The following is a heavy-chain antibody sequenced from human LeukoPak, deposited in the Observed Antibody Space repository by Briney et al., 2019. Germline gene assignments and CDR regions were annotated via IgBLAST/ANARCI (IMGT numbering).Heavy chain of an antibody. CDR3: ARVPTTVTRRGGHFDL. Sequence: PGGSLRLSCAASGFTFSTYGMNWVRQAPGRGLEWVSFISSSSSYIYYADSVKGRFTISRDNAKNSLYLQMNSLRVEDRAVYYCARVPTTVTRRGGHFDLWGRGTLVTVSS. V-gene: IGHV3-21*01. CDR2: ISSSSSYI. CDR1: GFTFSTYG. J-gene: IGHJ2*01. D-gene: IGHD4-17*01.